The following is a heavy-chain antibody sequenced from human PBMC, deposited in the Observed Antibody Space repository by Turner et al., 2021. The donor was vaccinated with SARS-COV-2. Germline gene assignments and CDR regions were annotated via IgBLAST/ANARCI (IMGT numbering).Heavy chain of an antibody. Sequence: QVQLIQSGSERSKPGASVKVSCKASGGTLINAALSWVRQAPGLGLEWMGGIIPVVGPATYGQKFQGRVTITADVSSGTAYLALSSLRSEDTATDDCARTPLRAMDVWGQGTTVVVS. CDR2: IIPVVGPA. V-gene: IGHV1-69*01. J-gene: IGHJ6*02. CDR3: ARTPLRAMDV. CDR1: GGTLINAA. D-gene: IGHD3-10*01.